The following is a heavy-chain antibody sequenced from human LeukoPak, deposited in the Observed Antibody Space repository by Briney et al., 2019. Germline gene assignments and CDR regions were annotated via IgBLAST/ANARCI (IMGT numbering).Heavy chain of an antibody. Sequence: SETLSLTCTVSGGSISSSSYYWGWIRQPPGKGLEWIGEINHSGSTNYNPSLKSRVTISVDTSKNQFSLKLSSVTAADTAVYYCASEDYGAFDYWGQGTLVTVSS. CDR3: ASEDYGAFDY. CDR2: INHSGST. D-gene: IGHD4-17*01. V-gene: IGHV4-39*07. J-gene: IGHJ4*02. CDR1: GGSISSSSYY.